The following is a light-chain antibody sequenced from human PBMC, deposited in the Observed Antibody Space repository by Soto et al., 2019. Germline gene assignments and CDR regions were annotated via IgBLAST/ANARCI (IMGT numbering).Light chain of an antibody. CDR2: YVS. V-gene: IGKV2-30*01. CDR3: MQGTHWPIT. Sequence: DVVMTQSPGSLPVTLVQPSSISFSSSQFLVYRNGNTFLDWFFQRPGQSPRRLIYYVSNRDSGVPDRFSGSGSGTDFTLKISRVEAEDVGVYYCMQGTHWPITFGQGTRLEIK. J-gene: IGKJ5*01. CDR1: QFLVYRNGNTF.